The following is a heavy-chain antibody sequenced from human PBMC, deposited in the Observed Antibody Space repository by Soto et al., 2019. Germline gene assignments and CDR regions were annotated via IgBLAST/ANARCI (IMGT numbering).Heavy chain of an antibody. Sequence: QVQLVQSGAEVKKPGSSGKVSAKASGGTSGTYTTGWVRQAPGQGLNWMGRITPILGIANYAQKFQGRVTITADKSTSTAYMELSSLRSEDTAVYYCARDGQVVAARYYFDYWGQGTLVTVSS. D-gene: IGHD2-15*01. V-gene: IGHV1-69*08. J-gene: IGHJ4*02. CDR2: ITPILGIA. CDR3: ARDGQVVAARYYFDY. CDR1: GGTSGTYT.